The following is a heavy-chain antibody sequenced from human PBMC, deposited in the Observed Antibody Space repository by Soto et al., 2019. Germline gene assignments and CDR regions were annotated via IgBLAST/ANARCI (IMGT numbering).Heavy chain of an antibody. CDR3: AGSSDWYAWFDP. D-gene: IGHD6-19*01. Sequence: EVQLLESGGGLVQPGGSLRLSCAASGFTFSSYAMSWVRQAPGKGLEWVSAISGSGGSTYYADSVKGRFTISRDNSKSTLYLRMNSLRAEDTAVYYCAGSSDWYAWFDPWGQGTLVTFSS. CDR1: GFTFSSYA. V-gene: IGHV3-23*01. CDR2: ISGSGGST. J-gene: IGHJ5*02.